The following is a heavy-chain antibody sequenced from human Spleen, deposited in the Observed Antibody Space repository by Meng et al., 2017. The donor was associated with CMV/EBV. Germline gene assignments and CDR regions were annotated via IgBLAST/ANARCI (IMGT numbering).Heavy chain of an antibody. D-gene: IGHD2/OR15-2a*01. CDR1: GGTFSSYA. Sequence: SVKVSCKASGGTFSSYAISWVRQAPGQGLEWMGGIIPIFGTANYAQKFQGRVTTTTDESTSTAYMELSSLRSEDTAVYYCARGLGMSKNINNAFDIWGQGTMVT. CDR3: ARGLGMSKNINNAFDI. V-gene: IGHV1-69*05. J-gene: IGHJ3*02. CDR2: IIPIFGTA.